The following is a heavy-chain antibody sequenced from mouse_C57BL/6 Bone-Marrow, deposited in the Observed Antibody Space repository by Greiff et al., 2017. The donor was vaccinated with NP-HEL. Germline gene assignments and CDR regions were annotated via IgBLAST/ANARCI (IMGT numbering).Heavy chain of an antibody. CDR1: GFTFSSYG. CDR3: SRHGPYWYFDV. CDR2: ISSGGSYT. V-gene: IGHV5-6*01. J-gene: IGHJ1*03. Sequence: EVKLMESGGDLVKPGGSLKLSCAASGFTFSSYGMSWVRQTPDKRLEWVATISSGGSYTYYPDSVKGRFPISRDNAKNTLYLQMSSLKSEDTAMYYCSRHGPYWYFDVWGTGTTVTVSS. D-gene: IGHD1-1*01.